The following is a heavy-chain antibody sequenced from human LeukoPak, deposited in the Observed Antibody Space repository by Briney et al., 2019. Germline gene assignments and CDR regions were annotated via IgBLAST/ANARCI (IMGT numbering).Heavy chain of an antibody. CDR2: IYHSGST. Sequence: PSETLSLTCAVSGGSISSSNWWSWVRQPPGKGLEWIGEIYHSGSTNYNPSLKSRVTISVDKSKNQFSLRLISVTAADTAVYYCATSITGTTYAFDIWGQGTMVTVSS. J-gene: IGHJ3*02. CDR1: GGSISSSNW. CDR3: ATSITGTTYAFDI. D-gene: IGHD1-7*01. V-gene: IGHV4-4*02.